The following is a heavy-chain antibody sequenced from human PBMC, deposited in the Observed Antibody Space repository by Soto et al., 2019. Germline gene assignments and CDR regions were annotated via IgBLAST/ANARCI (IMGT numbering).Heavy chain of an antibody. J-gene: IGHJ4*02. CDR3: ARGVNYYDSSGFYPRDY. CDR1: GYSITTGYY. V-gene: IGHV4-38-2*01. Sequence: SETLSLTCAVSGYSITTGYYWGWVRRPPGKGLEWIGSVYHSGRTSYNPSLESRVTISVDTSKNQFSLRLSSVTAAYTAVYYCARGVNYYDSSGFYPRDYWGQGILVTVS. CDR2: VYHSGRT. D-gene: IGHD3-22*01.